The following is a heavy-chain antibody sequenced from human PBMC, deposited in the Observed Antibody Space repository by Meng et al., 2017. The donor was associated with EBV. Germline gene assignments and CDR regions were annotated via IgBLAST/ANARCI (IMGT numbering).Heavy chain of an antibody. D-gene: IGHD6-19*01. Sequence: QLVASVSDVNTPRASVYVASPTLSSFFTFSFMHWVRQAPAQSLEWMGWSNAARGNKQYSQKFLGRVNITRDTSASTASMELSSLTSEDTAVYYCARGGGWLRPLSPWGQGTLVTVSS. CDR1: SSFFTFSF. V-gene: IGHV1-3*01. CDR3: ARGGGWLRPLSP. J-gene: IGHJ1*01. CDR2: SNAARGNK.